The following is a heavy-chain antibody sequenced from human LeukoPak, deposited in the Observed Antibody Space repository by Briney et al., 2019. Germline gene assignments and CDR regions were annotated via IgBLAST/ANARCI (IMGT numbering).Heavy chain of an antibody. CDR2: LWSDGSNK. CDR3: ARGAWSAAGTSIDY. D-gene: IGHD6-13*01. CDR1: GFTFTGFS. J-gene: IGHJ4*02. Sequence: GGSLRLSCAASGFTFTGFSMHWVRQAPGKGLEWVAILWSDGSNKIYADSVKGRFTISRDTSKNTLNLQMNSLRAEDTAVYYCARGAWSAAGTSIDYWGQGTLVTVSS. V-gene: IGHV3-33*01.